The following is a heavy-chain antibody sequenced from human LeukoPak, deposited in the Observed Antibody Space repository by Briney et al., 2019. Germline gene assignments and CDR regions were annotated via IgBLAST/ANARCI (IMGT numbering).Heavy chain of an antibody. CDR1: GGSISSGGYS. CDR2: IYYSGST. Sequence: SETLSLTCAVSGGSISSGGYSWSWIRQPPGKGLEWIGYIYYSGSTYYNPSLKSRVTISVDTSKNQFSLKLSSVTAADTAVYYCARRLGRKFGERFYYYHYMDVWGKGTTVTISS. J-gene: IGHJ6*03. V-gene: IGHV4-30-4*07. CDR3: ARRLGRKFGERFYYYHYMDV. D-gene: IGHD3-10*01.